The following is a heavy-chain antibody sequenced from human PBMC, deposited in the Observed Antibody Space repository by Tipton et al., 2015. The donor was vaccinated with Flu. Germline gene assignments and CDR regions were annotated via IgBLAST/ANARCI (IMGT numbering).Heavy chain of an antibody. Sequence: TLSLTCSVSSYSINSGYYWGWIRQPPGEGLEWIGSIYHSGSTYYNPSLKSRVTISVDTSKNQLSLRLRSMTDADTAVYYCAREFYYDNSGYSEFRGFFDYWGQETLVTVSS. J-gene: IGHJ4*02. V-gene: IGHV4-38-2*02. D-gene: IGHD3-22*01. CDR1: SYSINSGYY. CDR2: IYHSGST. CDR3: AREFYYDNSGYSEFRGFFDY.